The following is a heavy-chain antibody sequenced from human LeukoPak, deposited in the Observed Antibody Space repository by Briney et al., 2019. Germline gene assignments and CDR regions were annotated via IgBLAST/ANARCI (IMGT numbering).Heavy chain of an antibody. Sequence: PGGSLRLSCAASGFTFDNYAMHWVRQAPGKGLEWVSAISGSGGSTYYADSVKGRFTISRDNSKNTLYLQMNSLRAEDTAVYYCAKVRSYSWDAFDIWGQGTMVTVSS. CDR3: AKVRSYSWDAFDI. J-gene: IGHJ3*02. D-gene: IGHD1-20*01. V-gene: IGHV3-23*01. CDR2: ISGSGGST. CDR1: GFTFDNYA.